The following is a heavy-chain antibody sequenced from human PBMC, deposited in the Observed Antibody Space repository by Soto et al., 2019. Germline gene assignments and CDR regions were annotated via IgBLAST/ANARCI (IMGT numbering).Heavy chain of an antibody. J-gene: IGHJ5*02. CDR2: IDGSGGIT. CDR3: VKNSGWFNT. CDR1: GFTFGSTD. V-gene: IGHV3-23*01. D-gene: IGHD3-10*01. Sequence: GGSLRLSCAASGFTFGSTDMSWVRQAPGEGLEWVSTIDGSGGITYYADSVKGRFTISRDNSRNTVYLQMNSLRGDDTALYYCVKNSGWFNTWGQGALVTVSS.